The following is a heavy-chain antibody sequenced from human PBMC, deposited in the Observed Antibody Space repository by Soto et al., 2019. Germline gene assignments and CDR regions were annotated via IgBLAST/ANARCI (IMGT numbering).Heavy chain of an antibody. CDR3: ARSTFGQAYYYGMDV. Sequence: GGSLRLSCAASGFTFSSYGMHWVRQAPGKGLEWVAVIWYDGSNKYYADSVKGRFTISRDNSKNTLYLQMNSLRAEDTAVYYCARSTFGQAYYYGMDVWGQGTTVTVSS. V-gene: IGHV3-33*01. D-gene: IGHD3-16*01. CDR2: IWYDGSNK. J-gene: IGHJ6*02. CDR1: GFTFSSYG.